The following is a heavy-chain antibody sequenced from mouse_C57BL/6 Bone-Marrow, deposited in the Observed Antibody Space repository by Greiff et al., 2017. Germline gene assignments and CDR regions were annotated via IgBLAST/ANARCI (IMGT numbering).Heavy chain of an antibody. CDR1: GFSFNTYA. D-gene: IGHD2-4*01. CDR3: VRHSIYYDYDSYFDY. Sequence: EVQVVESGGGLVQPKGSLKLSCAASGFSFNTYAMNWVRQAPGKGLEWVARIRSKSNNYATYYADSVKDRFTISRDDSESMLYLQMNNLKTEDTAMYYCVRHSIYYDYDSYFDYWGQGTTLTVSS. J-gene: IGHJ2*01. V-gene: IGHV10-1*01. CDR2: IRSKSNNYAT.